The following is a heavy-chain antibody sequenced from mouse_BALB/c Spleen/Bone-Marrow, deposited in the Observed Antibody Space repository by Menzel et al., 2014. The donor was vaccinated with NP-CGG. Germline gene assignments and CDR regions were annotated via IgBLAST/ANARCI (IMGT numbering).Heavy chain of an antibody. CDR2: IWSGGST. D-gene: IGHD4-1*01. J-gene: IGHJ4*01. CDR1: GFSLTSFG. CDR3: TRNWDDYAMDY. V-gene: IGHV2-2*02. Sequence: QVQLKDSGPGLVQPSQSLSITCTVSGFSLTSFGIHWVRQSPGKGLEWLGVIWSGGSTDYNAAFISRLSISKDNSKSQVFFKMNSLQANDTAIYYCTRNWDDYAMDYWGQGTSVTVSS.